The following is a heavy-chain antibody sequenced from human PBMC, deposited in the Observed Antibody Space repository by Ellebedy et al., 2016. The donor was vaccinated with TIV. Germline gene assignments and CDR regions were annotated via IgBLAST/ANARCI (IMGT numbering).Heavy chain of an antibody. J-gene: IGHJ3*02. CDR2: NYYSVTT. D-gene: IGHD6-19*01. V-gene: IGHV4-39*01. CDR3: VRRGGWSGAFDI. CDR1: GGSISKTRSY. Sequence: MPGGSLRLSCIVFGGSISKTRSYWGWIRQSPGKGLEWLGNNYYSVTTYISPACNSRASIYVDASNNQSSLKLSAVTAADTAVYNGVRRGGWSGAFDIWGQGTMITVSS.